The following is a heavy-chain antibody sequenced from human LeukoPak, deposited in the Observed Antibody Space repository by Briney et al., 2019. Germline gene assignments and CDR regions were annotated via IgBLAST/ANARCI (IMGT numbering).Heavy chain of an antibody. Sequence: SQTLSRTCAISGDSVSSNSAAWHWIRQSPSRGLEWLGRTYYRSKWYNDYAVSVKSRITINPDTSKNQFSLQLNSVTPEDTAVYYCARDPIPYSSSRPPYFDYWGQGTLVTVSS. CDR2: TYYRSKWYN. J-gene: IGHJ4*02. CDR1: GDSVSSNSAA. CDR3: ARDPIPYSSSRPPYFDY. D-gene: IGHD6-13*01. V-gene: IGHV6-1*01.